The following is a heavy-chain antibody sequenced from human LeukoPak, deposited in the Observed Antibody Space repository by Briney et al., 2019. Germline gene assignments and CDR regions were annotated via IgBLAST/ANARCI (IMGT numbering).Heavy chain of an antibody. J-gene: IGHJ1*01. CDR2: IQQHGSET. CDR1: GFTFSSYW. CDR3: ATYSSSNGREFQY. Sequence: PGGSLRLSCAASGFTFSSYWMSWVRQAPGKRLEWVANIQQHGSETYYGDSVKGRFTISRDNAKNSLYLQMNSLRAEDTAVYYCATYSSSNGREFQYWGQGTLVTVSS. D-gene: IGHD2-2*01. V-gene: IGHV3-7*01.